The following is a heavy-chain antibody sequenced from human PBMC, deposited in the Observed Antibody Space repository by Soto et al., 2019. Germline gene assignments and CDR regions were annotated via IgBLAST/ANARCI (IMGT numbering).Heavy chain of an antibody. CDR1: GFTFSSYA. Sequence: EVPLLESGGGLVQPGGSLRLSCAASGFTFSSYAMSWVRQAPGKGLEWVSAISGSGGSTYYADSVKGRFTISRDNSKNTLYLQMNSLRAEDTAVYYCAKEDIVLVPAATNYYYYGMDVWGQGTTVTVSS. D-gene: IGHD2-2*01. J-gene: IGHJ6*02. CDR2: ISGSGGST. V-gene: IGHV3-23*01. CDR3: AKEDIVLVPAATNYYYYGMDV.